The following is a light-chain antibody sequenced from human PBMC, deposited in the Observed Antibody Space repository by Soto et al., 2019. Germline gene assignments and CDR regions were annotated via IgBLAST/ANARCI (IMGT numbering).Light chain of an antibody. J-gene: IGKJ4*01. CDR2: DAS. CDR1: QSISFY. CDR3: QQYDNVPLT. Sequence: DIQMTQSPSSLSASVGDRVTITCRASQSISFYLNWYQHKPGEAPKLLIYDASKLEAGVPSRFSGRGSGTDFTFSISSLQPEDIATYYCQQYDNVPLTFGGGTKVEIK. V-gene: IGKV1-33*01.